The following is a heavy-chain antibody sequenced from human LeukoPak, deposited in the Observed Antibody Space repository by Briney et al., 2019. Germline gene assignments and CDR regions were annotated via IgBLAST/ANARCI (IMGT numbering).Heavy chain of an antibody. CDR1: GFTFSSYA. CDR3: ARASTLYYYDTSGYFY. CDR2: LSGSGSSI. V-gene: IGHV3-23*01. D-gene: IGHD3-22*01. Sequence: GGSLRLSCAASGFTFSSYAMSWVRQAAGKGLEWVSGLSGSGSSIYYADSVKGRFTISRDNAKNTLYLQMNSLRAEDTAVYYCARASTLYYYDTSGYFYWGQGTLVTVSS. J-gene: IGHJ4*02.